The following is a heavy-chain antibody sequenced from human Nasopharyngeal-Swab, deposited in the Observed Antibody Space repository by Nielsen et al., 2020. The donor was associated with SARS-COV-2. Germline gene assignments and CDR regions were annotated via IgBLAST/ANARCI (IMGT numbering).Heavy chain of an antibody. V-gene: IGHV3-66*01. CDR3: ARENWGSRYFDS. J-gene: IGHJ4*02. CDR2: IYTDGRT. Sequence: GESLKISCAASGFSITTYGMTWVRQAPGKGLEWVSVIYTDGRTFYADSVKGRFIISRDNSKNTLSLQMSSLRAEDTAVYYCARENWGSRYFDSWGQGTLVTVSS. CDR1: GFSITTYG. D-gene: IGHD7-27*01.